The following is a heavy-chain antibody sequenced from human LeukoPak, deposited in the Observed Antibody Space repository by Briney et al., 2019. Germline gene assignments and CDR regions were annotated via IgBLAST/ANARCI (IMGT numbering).Heavy chain of an antibody. J-gene: IGHJ4*02. CDR2: IYSGSST. V-gene: IGHV3-66*01. CDR3: AREGPYCTNGICYRRYYFDY. D-gene: IGHD2-8*01. CDR1: GFTVSGNY. Sequence: GGSLRLSCAASGFTVSGNYMSWVRQAPGKGLEWVSVIYSGSSTYYADSVKGRFTISRDNSKNTLYLQMNSLRAEDTAVYYCAREGPYCTNGICYRRYYFDYWGQGTLVTVSS.